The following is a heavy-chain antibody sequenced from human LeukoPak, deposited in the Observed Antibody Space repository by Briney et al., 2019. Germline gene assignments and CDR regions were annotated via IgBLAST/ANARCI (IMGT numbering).Heavy chain of an antibody. J-gene: IGHJ3*02. D-gene: IGHD3-10*01. CDR3: ARRRGAHTANALDI. CDR1: GGSISSYY. Sequence: PSETLSLTCTVSGGSISSYYWSWIRQPPGKGLEWIGYIYSSGSTNYNPSLKSRVTISVEPSKNKFSLGLRSVTAAHTAVYSCARRRGAHTANALDIWGQGTMVTDSS. CDR2: IYSSGST. V-gene: IGHV4-59*08.